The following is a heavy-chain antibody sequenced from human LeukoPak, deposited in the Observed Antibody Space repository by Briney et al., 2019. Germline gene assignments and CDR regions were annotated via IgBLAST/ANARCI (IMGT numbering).Heavy chain of an antibody. CDR2: IFHSGTT. CDR3: ARERASISYGSGSYHNWFDP. D-gene: IGHD3-10*01. V-gene: IGHV4-30-2*01. CDR1: GGSISSGGYY. Sequence: PSETLSLTCHVSGGSISSGGYYWSWIRQPPGKGPEWIGYIFHSGTTHYRPSLKSRVTISVDRSKNQFSLKLTSVTAADTAVYYCARERASISYGSGSYHNWFDPWGQGTLVTVSS. J-gene: IGHJ5*02.